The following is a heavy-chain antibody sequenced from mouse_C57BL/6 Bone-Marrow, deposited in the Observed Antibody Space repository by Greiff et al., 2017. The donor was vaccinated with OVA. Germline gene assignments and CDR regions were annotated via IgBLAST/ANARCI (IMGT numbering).Heavy chain of an antibody. J-gene: IGHJ1*03. Sequence: VQRVESGPELVKPGASVKLSCKASGYTFTSYDINWVKQRPGQGLEWIGWIYPRDGSTKYNEKFKGKATLTVDTSSSTAYMELHSLTSEDSAVYFCARENSQGLHWYFDVWGTGTTVTVSS. CDR2: IYPRDGST. CDR1: GYTFTSYD. CDR3: ARENSQGLHWYFDV. V-gene: IGHV1-85*01. D-gene: IGHD2-12*01.